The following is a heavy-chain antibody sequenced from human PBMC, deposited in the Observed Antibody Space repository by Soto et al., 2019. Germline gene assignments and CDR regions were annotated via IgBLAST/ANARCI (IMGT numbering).Heavy chain of an antibody. CDR3: ARGGYSSGWGIDY. D-gene: IGHD6-19*01. V-gene: IGHV3-48*01. J-gene: IGHJ4*02. Sequence: GGSLRLSCAASGFTFSSYSMNWVRQAPGKGLEWVSYISSSSSTIYNADSVKGRFTISRDSGKNSLYLQMNDLKAEDTAVYYCARGGYSSGWGIDYWGQGTLVTVSS. CDR2: ISSSSSTI. CDR1: GFTFSSYS.